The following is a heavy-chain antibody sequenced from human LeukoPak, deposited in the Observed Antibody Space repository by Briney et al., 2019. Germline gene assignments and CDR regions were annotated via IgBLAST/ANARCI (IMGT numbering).Heavy chain of an antibody. CDR2: IYYSGST. Sequence: SETPSLTCTVSGGSISSGDYYWRWIRQPPGKGLEWIGYIYYSGSTYYNPSLKSRVTISVDTSKNQFSLKLSSVTAADTAVYYCARDTSTTYYDFWSGYQAGGFDYWGQGTLVTVSS. CDR3: ARDTSTTYYDFWSGYQAGGFDY. D-gene: IGHD3-3*01. CDR1: GGSISSGDYY. V-gene: IGHV4-30-4*08. J-gene: IGHJ4*02.